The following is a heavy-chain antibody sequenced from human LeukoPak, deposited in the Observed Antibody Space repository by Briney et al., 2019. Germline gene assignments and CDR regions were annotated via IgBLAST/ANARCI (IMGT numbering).Heavy chain of an antibody. V-gene: IGHV3-48*03. J-gene: IGHJ6*02. Sequence: PGGSLRLSCAASGFTFSSYDMNWVRQAPGKGLEWVSYISSSGSTIYYADSVKGRFTISRDNAKNSLYLQMNSLRAEDTAVYYCARNVLGYYDILTGYYNYYYYGMDVWGQGTTVTVSS. D-gene: IGHD3-9*01. CDR1: GFTFSSYD. CDR3: ARNVLGYYDILTGYYNYYYYGMDV. CDR2: ISSSGSTI.